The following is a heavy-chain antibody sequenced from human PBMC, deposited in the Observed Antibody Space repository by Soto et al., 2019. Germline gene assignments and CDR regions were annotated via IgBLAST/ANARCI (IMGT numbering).Heavy chain of an antibody. J-gene: IGHJ4*02. CDR2: INHSGRT. CDR3: ARRRSIAAAGTFDY. CDR1: GGSFSGYY. Sequence: QVQLQQWGAGLLKPSETLSLTCAVYGGSFSGYYWSWIRQPPGKGLEWIGEINHSGRTNYNPSLKSRVTISVDTSKIQFSLKLSSVTAADTAVYYCARRRSIAAAGTFDYWGQGTLVTVSS. D-gene: IGHD6-13*01. V-gene: IGHV4-34*01.